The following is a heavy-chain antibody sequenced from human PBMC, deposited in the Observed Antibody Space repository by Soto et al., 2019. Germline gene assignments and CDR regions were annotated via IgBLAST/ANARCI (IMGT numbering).Heavy chain of an antibody. CDR3: ARQAYCGGDCCYPGGYFDL. Sequence: SVKVSCKASGGTFSSYTISWVRQAPGQGLEWMGRIIPILGIANYAQKFQGRVTITADKSTSTAYMELSSLRSEDTAVYYCARQAYCGGDCCYPGGYFDLWGRGTLVTVSS. CDR2: IIPILGIA. CDR1: GGTFSSYT. J-gene: IGHJ2*01. V-gene: IGHV1-69*02. D-gene: IGHD2-21*01.